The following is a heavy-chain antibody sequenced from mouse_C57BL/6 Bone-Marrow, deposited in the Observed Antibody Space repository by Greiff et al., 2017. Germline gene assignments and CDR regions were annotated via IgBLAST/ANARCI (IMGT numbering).Heavy chain of an antibody. Sequence: EVKVVESGGGLVQPGESLKLSCESNEYEFPSHDMSWVRKTPEKRLELVAAFNSDGGSTYYPDTMERRFIISRDNTKKTLYLQMSSLRSEDTALYYCARQVDYDGGFAYWGQGTLVTVSA. J-gene: IGHJ3*01. CDR1: EYEFPSHD. V-gene: IGHV5-2*01. D-gene: IGHD2-4*01. CDR2: FNSDGGST. CDR3: ARQVDYDGGFAY.